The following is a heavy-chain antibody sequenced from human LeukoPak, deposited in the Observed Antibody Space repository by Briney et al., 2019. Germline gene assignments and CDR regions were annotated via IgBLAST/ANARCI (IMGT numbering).Heavy chain of an antibody. V-gene: IGHV4-30-4*01. CDR3: HYDFWSGYSYFDY. D-gene: IGHD3-3*01. CDR2: IYYSGST. Sequence: PSQTLSLTCTVSGGSISSGDYYWSWIRQPPGKGLEWIVYIYYSGSTYYNPSLKSRVTISVDTSKNQFSLKLSPVTAADTAVYYCHYDFWSGYSYFDYWGQGTLVTVSS. J-gene: IGHJ4*02. CDR1: GGSISSGDYY.